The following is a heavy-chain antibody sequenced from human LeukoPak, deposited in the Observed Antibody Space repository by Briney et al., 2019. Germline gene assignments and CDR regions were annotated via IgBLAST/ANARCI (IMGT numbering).Heavy chain of an antibody. CDR3: ARVSYSSSPGPYYYYGMDV. Sequence: ASVTVSCKASGYTFTSYYMHWVRQAPGQGLEWMGIINPSGGSTSYAQKFQGRVTMTRDTSTSTVYMELSSLRSEDTAVYYCARVSYSSSPGPYYYYGMDVWGQGTTVTVSS. J-gene: IGHJ6*02. V-gene: IGHV1-46*01. D-gene: IGHD6-13*01. CDR2: INPSGGST. CDR1: GYTFTSYY.